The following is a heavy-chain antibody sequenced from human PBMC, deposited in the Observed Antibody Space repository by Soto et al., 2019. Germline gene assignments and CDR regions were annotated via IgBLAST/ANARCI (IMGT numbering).Heavy chain of an antibody. Sequence: QVQLVQSGAEVKKPGASVTVSCKASGYTFTSYDINWVRQATGQGLEWMGWMNPNSGDTGYAQMFQGRVTMTRNTSISTAYMELSSLRSEDTAVYYCARGSQWFAVTTDWGQGTLVSVSS. CDR2: MNPNSGDT. V-gene: IGHV1-8*01. J-gene: IGHJ4*02. CDR1: GYTFTSYD. CDR3: ARGSQWFAVTTD. D-gene: IGHD4-17*01.